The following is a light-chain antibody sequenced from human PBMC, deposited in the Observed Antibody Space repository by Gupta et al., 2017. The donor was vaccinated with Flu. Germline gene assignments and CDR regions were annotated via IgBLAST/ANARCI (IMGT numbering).Light chain of an antibody. CDR1: RTISTW. CDR2: PAS. Sequence: DNQMTQSPSSVSASVGDRVTITCRASRTISTWLAWYQQKPGKAPKLLIYPASRLQSGVPSRFSGSGSGTDFTLTISSLHPEDFAIYYCQQATSFPRTFGQGTRVEI. CDR3: QQATSFPRT. V-gene: IGKV1-12*01. J-gene: IGKJ1*01.